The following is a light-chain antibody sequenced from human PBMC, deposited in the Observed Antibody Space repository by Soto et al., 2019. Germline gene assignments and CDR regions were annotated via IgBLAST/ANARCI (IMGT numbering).Light chain of an antibody. CDR1: QSVSSNY. Sequence: EIVLTQSPGTLSLSPGERATLSCRASQSVSSNYLAWYQQKPGQAPRLLIYAASSRGTGIPDRVSGSGSGTDFTLTINRLEPEDFAVYYCQQYGSSALTFGGGTRVEIK. V-gene: IGKV3-20*01. CDR3: QQYGSSALT. J-gene: IGKJ4*01. CDR2: AAS.